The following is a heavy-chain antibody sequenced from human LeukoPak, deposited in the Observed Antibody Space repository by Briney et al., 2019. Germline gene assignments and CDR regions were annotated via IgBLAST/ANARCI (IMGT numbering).Heavy chain of an antibody. CDR1: GGSISSGDYY. CDR3: ARSDAWDGSGSYDI. Sequence: PSQTLSLTCTVSGGSISSGDYYWSWIRQPPGKGLEWIGYIYYSGSTYYNPSLKSRVTISVDTSKNQFSLELSSVTAADTAVYYCARSDAWDGSGSYDIWGQGTMVTVSS. CDR2: IYYSGST. D-gene: IGHD3-10*01. J-gene: IGHJ3*02. V-gene: IGHV4-30-4*08.